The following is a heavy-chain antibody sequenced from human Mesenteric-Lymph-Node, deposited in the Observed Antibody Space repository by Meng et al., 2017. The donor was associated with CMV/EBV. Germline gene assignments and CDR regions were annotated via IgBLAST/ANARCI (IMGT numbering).Heavy chain of an antibody. V-gene: IGHV1-46*01. CDR2: INPSSGST. J-gene: IGHJ4*02. Sequence: KVSCKASGYSFTHYHMHWVRQAPGQGLEWMGIINPSSGSTTYAQKFQGRVTMTRDTSTSILYMELSSLRSEDTAVYYCAREMQYYFDYWGQGTLVTVSS. CDR1: GYSFTHYH. CDR3: AREMQYYFDY.